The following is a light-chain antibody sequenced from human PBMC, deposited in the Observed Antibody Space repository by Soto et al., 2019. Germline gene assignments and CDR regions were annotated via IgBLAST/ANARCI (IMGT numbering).Light chain of an antibody. V-gene: IGKV1-39*01. Sequence: DIHMTPSPASLSSSVGDRVTITWRASQPINKFLNWFQHKPGEAPKRLIYGASILQDGVPSRFSGSGSGTDYTLTISGLQTEEFGTYYCQQSHSVPLPFGGVTKVAIK. CDR1: QPINKF. J-gene: IGKJ4*01. CDR3: QQSHSVPLP. CDR2: GAS.